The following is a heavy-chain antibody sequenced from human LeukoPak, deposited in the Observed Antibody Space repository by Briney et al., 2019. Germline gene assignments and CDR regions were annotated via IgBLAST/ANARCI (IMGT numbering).Heavy chain of an antibody. J-gene: IGHJ4*02. CDR2: TYYRSKWYN. CDR1: GDSVSTNSGA. V-gene: IGHV6-1*01. D-gene: IGHD3-10*01. Sequence: PSQTLSLTCAISGDSVSTNSGAWNWIRQSPSRGLEWLGRTYYRSKWYNDYAVSVKSRITINPDTSKNQFSLQLNSVTPEDTTVYYCARGEELLWFGELLMDWGQGTLVTVSS. CDR3: ARGEELLWFGELLMD.